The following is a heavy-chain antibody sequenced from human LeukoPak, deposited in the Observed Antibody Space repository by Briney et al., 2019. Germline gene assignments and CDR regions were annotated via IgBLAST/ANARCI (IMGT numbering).Heavy chain of an antibody. Sequence: SETLSLTCTVSGGSISSGGYYWSWIRQHPGKGLEWIGYIYYSGSTYYNPSLKSRVTISVDTSKNQFSLKLSSVTAADTAMYYCARGGKDDAFDIWGQGTMVTVSS. V-gene: IGHV4-31*03. CDR1: GGSISSGGYY. J-gene: IGHJ3*02. CDR3: ARGGKDDAFDI. CDR2: IYYSGST.